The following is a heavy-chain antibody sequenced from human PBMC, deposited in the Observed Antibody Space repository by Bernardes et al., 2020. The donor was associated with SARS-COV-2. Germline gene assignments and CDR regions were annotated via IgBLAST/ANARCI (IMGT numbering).Heavy chain of an antibody. J-gene: IGHJ4*02. D-gene: IGHD2-21*01. CDR1: GFSFSAYA. CDR2: IDSDGDNT. Sequence: GPLRLRRSASGFSFSAYALHWVRQAPGTGLDYVSAIDSDGDNTFYADSVKDRFTISRDNSKNTLYLQMRGLRVEDTAIYSCVKVTINGNSIDYWGRGTLVTGSS. CDR3: VKVTINGNSIDY. V-gene: IGHV3-64D*06.